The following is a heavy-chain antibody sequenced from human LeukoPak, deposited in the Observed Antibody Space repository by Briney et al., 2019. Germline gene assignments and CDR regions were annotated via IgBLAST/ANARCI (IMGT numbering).Heavy chain of an antibody. J-gene: IGHJ6*02. D-gene: IGHD2-15*01. CDR3: ARFPCSGGSCYSPYYYYGMDV. V-gene: IGHV3-11*01. Sequence: NTGGSLRLSCAASGFTFSDYYMSWIRQAPGKGLEWVSYISSSGSTIYYADSAKGRFTISRDNAKNSLYLQMNSLRAEDTAVYYCARFPCSGGSCYSPYYYYGMDVWGQGTTVTVSS. CDR2: ISSSGSTI. CDR1: GFTFSDYY.